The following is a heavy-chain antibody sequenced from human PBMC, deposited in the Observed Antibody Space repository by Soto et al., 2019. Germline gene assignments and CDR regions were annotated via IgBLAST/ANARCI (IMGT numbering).Heavy chain of an antibody. CDR3: ARAKRTSYSGYAGPVYYYYGMDV. J-gene: IGHJ6*02. D-gene: IGHD5-12*01. V-gene: IGHV4-30-2*01. CDR1: GGSISSGGYS. CDR2: INHSGST. Sequence: SETLSLTCAVSGGSISSGGYSWSWIRQPPGKGPEWIGEINHSGSTNYNPSLKSRVTISVDTSKNQFSLKLSSVTAADTAVYYCARAKRTSYSGYAGPVYYYYGMDVWGQGTTVTVSS.